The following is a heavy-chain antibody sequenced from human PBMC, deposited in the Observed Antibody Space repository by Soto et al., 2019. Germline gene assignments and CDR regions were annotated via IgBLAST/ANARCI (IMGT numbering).Heavy chain of an antibody. Sequence: PGRSRRLPCSGSGFSFSIYAIHLVRQAPGKGLEYVSFISIDGSRTHYADSVKGRFTISRDNSKSTLYLQMNSLRAEGTALYYCAKGRSYYYYYGVDVWGQGTTVTVSS. CDR3: AKGRSYYYYYGVDV. CDR1: GFSFSIYA. J-gene: IGHJ6*02. V-gene: IGHV3-64*04. CDR2: ISIDGSRT.